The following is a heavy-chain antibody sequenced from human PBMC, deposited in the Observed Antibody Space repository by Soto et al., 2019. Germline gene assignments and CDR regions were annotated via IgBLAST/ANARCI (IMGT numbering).Heavy chain of an antibody. V-gene: IGHV4-30-4*01. J-gene: IGHJ4*02. Sequence: PSETLSLTCTVSGGSISSGDYYWSWIRQPPGKGLEWIGYIYYSGSTYYNPSLKSRVTISVDTSKNQFSLKLSSVTAADTAVYYCARDGYCSGGSCYPLDYWGQGTLVTVSS. CDR1: GGSISSGDYY. D-gene: IGHD2-15*01. CDR2: IYYSGST. CDR3: ARDGYCSGGSCYPLDY.